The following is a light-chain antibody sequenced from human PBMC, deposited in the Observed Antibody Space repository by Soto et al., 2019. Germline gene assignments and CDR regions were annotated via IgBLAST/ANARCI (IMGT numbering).Light chain of an antibody. CDR1: QSVSSN. J-gene: IGKJ1*01. V-gene: IGKV3-11*01. Sequence: EIVMTQSPATLSVSPGERATLSCRASQSVSSNLAWYQQKPGQAPRLLIHDASTRATGIPARISGSGSGTEFTITISSLETEDFAVYYCQQRSQWPPVTWTFGQGTKVDI. CDR2: DAS. CDR3: QQRSQWPPVTWT.